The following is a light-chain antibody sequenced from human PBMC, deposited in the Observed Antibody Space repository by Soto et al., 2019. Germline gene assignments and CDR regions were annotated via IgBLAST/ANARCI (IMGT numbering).Light chain of an antibody. V-gene: IGKV3-15*01. CDR1: QSVTSN. CDR3: QQYDNWWT. J-gene: IGKJ1*01. Sequence: EIVMTQSPATLSVSPGERATLSCRASQSVTSNLAWYQKQPGQAPRLLIYGASTRATGIPARFSGSGSGTDFTLTISSLQSEDFAVYYCQQYDNWWTFGQGTRVEIK. CDR2: GAS.